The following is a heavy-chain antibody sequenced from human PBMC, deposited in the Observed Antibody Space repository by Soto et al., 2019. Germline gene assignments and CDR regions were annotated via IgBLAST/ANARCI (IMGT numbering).Heavy chain of an antibody. J-gene: IGHJ4*02. V-gene: IGHV3-66*01. CDR1: GFTVSSYY. D-gene: IGHD3-10*01. CDR2: IYSGGSGTT. CDR3: ARDGSRRPTEY. Sequence: EVQLVESGGGLVQPGGSLRLSCAASGFTVSSYYMSWARQAPGKGLEWVSVIYSGGSGTTYYAGSVKGRFTISRDISKNAVDLQMNSLRDEETAVYYCARDGSRRPTEYWGQGTLVTVSS.